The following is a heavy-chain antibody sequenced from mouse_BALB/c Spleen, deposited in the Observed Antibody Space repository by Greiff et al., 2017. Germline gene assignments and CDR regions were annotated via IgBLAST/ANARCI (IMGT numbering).Heavy chain of an antibody. CDR3: ARNYYGSSYWYFDV. Sequence: QVQLKQSGPGLVQPSQSLSITCTVSGFSLTIYGVHWVRQSPGKGLEWLGVIWSGGSTDYNAAFISRLSISKDNSKSQVFFKMNSLQADDTAIYYCARNYYGSSYWYFDVWGAGTTVTVSS. J-gene: IGHJ1*01. CDR1: GFSLTIYG. CDR2: IWSGGST. D-gene: IGHD1-1*01. V-gene: IGHV2-4-1*01.